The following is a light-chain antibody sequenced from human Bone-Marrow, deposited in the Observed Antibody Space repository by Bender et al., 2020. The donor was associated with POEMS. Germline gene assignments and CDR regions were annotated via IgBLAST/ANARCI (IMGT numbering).Light chain of an antibody. CDR3: AVWEDSLNGWV. V-gene: IGLV1-44*01. CDR2: SNH. Sequence: QSVLTQPPSASGTPGQRVTISCSGGSSNIGAHAVNWYQHLPGTAPKLLIYSNHRRPSEVPDRFSGSRSGTSASLAIAGLQSEDEADYYCAVWEDSLNGWVFGGGTKLTVL. CDR1: SSNIGAHA. J-gene: IGLJ3*02.